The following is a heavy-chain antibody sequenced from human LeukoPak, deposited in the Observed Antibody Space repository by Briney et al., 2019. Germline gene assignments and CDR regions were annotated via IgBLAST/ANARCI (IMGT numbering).Heavy chain of an antibody. CDR2: INHSGST. CDR1: GGSFSGYY. J-gene: IGHJ6*02. CDR3: ASMGYSGHDTHPKNYYYYGMDV. Sequence: SETLSLTCAVYGGSFSGYYWSWIRQPPGKGLEWIGEINHSGSTNYNPSLKSRVTISVDTSKNQFSLKLSSVTAADTAVYYCASMGYSGHDTHPKNYYYYGMDVWGQGTTVTVSS. V-gene: IGHV4-34*01. D-gene: IGHD5-12*01.